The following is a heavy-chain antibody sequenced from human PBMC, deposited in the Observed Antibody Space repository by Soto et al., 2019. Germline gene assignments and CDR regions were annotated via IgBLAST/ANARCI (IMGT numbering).Heavy chain of an antibody. D-gene: IGHD3-10*01. CDR3: SRLTTMVREINDDPFDF. CDR1: GYTFTNYY. CDR2: INPTGGRA. V-gene: IGHV1-46*03. Sequence: ASVKVSCKASGYTFTNYYIHWVRQAPGQGLEWMGVINPTGGRASYAPKFRGRVTLTRDTSTSTAYMELSSLRSDDTAVYFCSRLTTMVREINDDPFDFWGLG. J-gene: IGHJ4*02.